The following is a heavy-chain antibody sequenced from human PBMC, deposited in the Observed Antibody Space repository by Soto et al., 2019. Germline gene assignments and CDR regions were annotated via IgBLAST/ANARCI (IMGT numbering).Heavy chain of an antibody. CDR2: IYYSGST. Sequence: SETLSLTCTVTGDSINNRSYYWGWIRQPPGKGLEWIGSIYYSGSTYNNPSLKSRVSMSVDTSKNQFSLKLRSVTAAGTALYYCARQRTSVVTQAYFDSWGQGSLVTVSS. CDR1: GDSINNRSYY. J-gene: IGHJ4*02. CDR3: ARQRTSVVTQAYFDS. V-gene: IGHV4-39*01. D-gene: IGHD2-21*02.